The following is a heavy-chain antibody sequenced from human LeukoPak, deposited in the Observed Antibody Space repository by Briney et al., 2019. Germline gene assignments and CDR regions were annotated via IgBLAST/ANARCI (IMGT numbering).Heavy chain of an antibody. D-gene: IGHD6-13*01. CDR2: IKADGSGA. CDR1: GFTFSSPW. J-gene: IGHJ4*02. Sequence: GGSLRLPCAASGFTFSSPWMSWVRQAPGKGLEWVATIKADGSGAYYVDSVKGRFTISRDNAKNSLYLQMNSLRAEDTAVYFCARYTRPIDYWGQGTLVTVSS. V-gene: IGHV3-7*05. CDR3: ARYTRPIDY.